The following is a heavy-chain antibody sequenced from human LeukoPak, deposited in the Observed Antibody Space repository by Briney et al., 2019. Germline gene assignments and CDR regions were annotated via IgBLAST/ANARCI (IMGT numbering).Heavy chain of an antibody. Sequence: ASVKVSCKASGYTFTAFYMNWVRQAPGQGLEWMGWMNPKSGDTNYAQKFQGRVTMTRDTSISTAYMEVSSLRSDDTAVYYCARDWEVGCSGGSCYSSAFDIWGQGTMVTVSS. V-gene: IGHV1-2*02. CDR2: MNPKSGDT. CDR1: GYTFTAFY. D-gene: IGHD2-15*01. J-gene: IGHJ3*02. CDR3: ARDWEVGCSGGSCYSSAFDI.